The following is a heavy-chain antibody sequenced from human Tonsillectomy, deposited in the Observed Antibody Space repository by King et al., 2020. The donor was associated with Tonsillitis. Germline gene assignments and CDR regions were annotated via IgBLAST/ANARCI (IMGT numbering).Heavy chain of an antibody. V-gene: IGHV3-30*18. CDR3: AKEIAAAGDSYSSYGMDV. J-gene: IGHJ6*02. CDR2: IPYDGSNK. Sequence: QVQLVESGGGVVQPGRSLRLSCAASGFSFRNYGIHWVRQAPGKGLEWVAIIPYDGSNKYYADSVKGRFTVSRDNSKNTLYLQMNSLRVEDTAVYYCAKEIAAAGDSYSSYGMDVWGQGTAVTVSS. CDR1: GFSFRNYG. D-gene: IGHD6-13*01.